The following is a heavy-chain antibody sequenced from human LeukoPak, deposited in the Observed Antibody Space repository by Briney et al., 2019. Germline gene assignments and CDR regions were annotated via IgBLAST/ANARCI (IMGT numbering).Heavy chain of an antibody. CDR1: GGSFSGYY. CDR3: ARARGAEAIDY. CDR2: INHSGST. Sequence: SETLSLTCAVYGGSFSGYYWSWIRQPPGKGLEWIGEINHSGSTNYNPSLKSRVTISVDTSKNQFSLKLSSVTAADTAVYYCARARGAEAIDYWGQGTLVTVSS. D-gene: IGHD6-25*01. V-gene: IGHV4-34*01. J-gene: IGHJ4*02.